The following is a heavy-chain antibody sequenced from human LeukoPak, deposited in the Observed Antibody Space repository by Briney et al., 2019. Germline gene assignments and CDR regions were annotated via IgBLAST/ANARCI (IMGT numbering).Heavy chain of an antibody. Sequence: ESLLVSCKGSGYSFTSYWIGWVLQMPGKGLEWMGIIYPGDSDTRYSPSFQGQVTISADKSISTAYLQWSSLRASDTAMYYCARCQLPYYFDYWGQGTMVTVSS. D-gene: IGHD2-2*01. CDR1: GYSFTSYW. V-gene: IGHV5-51*01. CDR3: ARCQLPYYFDY. J-gene: IGHJ4*02. CDR2: IYPGDSDT.